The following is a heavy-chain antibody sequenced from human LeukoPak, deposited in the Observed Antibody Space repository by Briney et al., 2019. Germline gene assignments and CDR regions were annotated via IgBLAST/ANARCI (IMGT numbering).Heavy chain of an antibody. J-gene: IGHJ4*02. CDR1: GYTFTGHY. Sequence: ASVKVSCKASGYTFTGHYMHWVRQAPGQGLEWMGWINPNSGGTNYAQKFQGRVTMTRDTSISTAYMELSRLRSDDTAVYYCARVGAHGYEAGYWGQGTLVTVSS. D-gene: IGHD5-12*01. CDR3: ARVGAHGYEAGY. V-gene: IGHV1-2*02. CDR2: INPNSGGT.